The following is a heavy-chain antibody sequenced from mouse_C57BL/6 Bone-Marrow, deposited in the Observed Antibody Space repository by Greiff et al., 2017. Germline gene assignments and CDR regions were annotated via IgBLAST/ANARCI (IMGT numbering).Heavy chain of an antibody. Sequence: EVKLVESGGGLVQSGRSLRLSCATSGFTFSDFYMEWVRQAPGKGLEWIAASRNKANDYTTEYSASVKGRFIVSRDTSQSILYLQMNALRAEDTAIYYCARAELNWYFDVWGTGTTVTVSS. J-gene: IGHJ1*03. CDR2: SRNKANDYTT. V-gene: IGHV7-1*01. CDR1: GFTFSDFY. CDR3: ARAELNWYFDV. D-gene: IGHD1-3*01.